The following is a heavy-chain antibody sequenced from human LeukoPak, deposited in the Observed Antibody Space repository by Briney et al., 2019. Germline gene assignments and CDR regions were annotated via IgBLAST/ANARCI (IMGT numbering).Heavy chain of an antibody. D-gene: IGHD5-24*01. V-gene: IGHV1-3*04. CDR3: AMSVEMAAIPSFDY. CDR2: VNTDNTKS. Sequence: ASVKVSCKTSGHIFTTHYIHWMRQAPGQRLEWLGRVNTDNTKSEYSQNFQGRVIITRDTSASTAYMEISGLRSEDTAMYYCAMSVEMAAIPSFDYWGQGTLVTVSS. CDR1: GHIFTTHY. J-gene: IGHJ4*02.